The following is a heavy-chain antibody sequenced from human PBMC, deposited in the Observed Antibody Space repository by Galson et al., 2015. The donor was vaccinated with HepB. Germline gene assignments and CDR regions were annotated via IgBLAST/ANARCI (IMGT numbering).Heavy chain of an antibody. D-gene: IGHD6-19*01. CDR3: ARGDSYSSGWYDAFDI. Sequence: SLRLSCAASGFTFSSYTMNWVRQAPGKGLEWVSSISSSSSYIFYTDSVKGRFTFSRDNAKNSLYLQMNSLRAEDTAVYYCARGDSYSSGWYDAFDIWGQGTMVTVSS. CDR1: GFTFSSYT. CDR2: ISSSSSYI. J-gene: IGHJ3*02. V-gene: IGHV3-21*01.